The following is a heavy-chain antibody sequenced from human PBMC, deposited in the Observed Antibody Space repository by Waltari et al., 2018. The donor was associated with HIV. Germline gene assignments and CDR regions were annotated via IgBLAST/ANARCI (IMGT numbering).Heavy chain of an antibody. J-gene: IGHJ3*02. D-gene: IGHD1-26*01. CDR1: GGTFSSYA. CDR2: IIPIFGTA. V-gene: IGHV1-69*01. CDR3: AREGYSGSHGFFDI. Sequence: QVQLVQSGAEVKKPGSSVTVSCTASGGTFSSYAISWVRPAPGQGLEWMGGIIPIFGTANYAQKFQGRVTMTADESTSTAHMELSSLRSEDTAVYYCAREGYSGSHGFFDIWGQGTMVTVSS.